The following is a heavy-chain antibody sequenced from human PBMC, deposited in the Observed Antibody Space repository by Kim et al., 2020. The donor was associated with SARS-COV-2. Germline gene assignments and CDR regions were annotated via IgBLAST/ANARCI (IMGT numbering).Heavy chain of an antibody. J-gene: IGHJ6*02. CDR1: GFDLRRFG. D-gene: IGHD1-1*01. CDR3: AKDYMVGVGGSWKENYHFYYGMEF. V-gene: IGHV3-30*18. Sequence: GGSLRLSCAASGFDLRRFGVHWVRQAPGKGLEWVAVISYDESGKYYGVSVRGRFTVSRDNSNNMVYLQMNSLKPDDTAVYYCAKDYMVGVGGSWKENYHFYYGMEFWGRGTMVTVS. CDR2: ISYDESGK.